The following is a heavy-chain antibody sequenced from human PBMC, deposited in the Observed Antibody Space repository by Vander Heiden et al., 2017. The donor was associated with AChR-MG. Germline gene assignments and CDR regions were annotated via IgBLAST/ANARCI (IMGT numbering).Heavy chain of an antibody. V-gene: IGHV3-21*01. CDR2: ISSSSSDI. Sequence: EVQLVESGGGLVKPGWSLRRTCPAPGFTISSDSKNWVRQAPGKGLEWVSSISSSSSDIYYANSVKGRFTITRDNAKNSLYLQMNSLRAEDTAVYYCASSFGEYYYFDYWGQGTLVTVSS. CDR1: GFTISSDS. CDR3: ASSFGEYYYFDY. J-gene: IGHJ4*02. D-gene: IGHD3-10*01.